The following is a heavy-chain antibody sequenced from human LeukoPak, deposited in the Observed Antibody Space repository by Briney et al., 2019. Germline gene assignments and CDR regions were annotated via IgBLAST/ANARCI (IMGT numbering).Heavy chain of an antibody. D-gene: IGHD2-15*01. CDR2: ISSSGSTI. CDR3: ARAPPYCSGGSCYGGSDY. V-gene: IGHV3-48*03. CDR1: GFTFDDHV. Sequence: SGGSLRLSCAASGFTFDDHVMVWVRQAPGKGLEWVSYISSSGSTIYYADSVKGRFTISRDNAKNSLYLQMNSLRAEDTAVYYCARAPPYCSGGSCYGGSDYWGQGTLVTVSS. J-gene: IGHJ4*02.